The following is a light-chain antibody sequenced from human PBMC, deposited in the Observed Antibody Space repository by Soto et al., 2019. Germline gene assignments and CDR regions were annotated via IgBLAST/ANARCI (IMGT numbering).Light chain of an antibody. Sequence: DIQLTQSPSFLSASVGGRVTITCRASQAISSHLAWYQQKPGKAPNLLIYGASTLQSGVPSRFSGSGSGTQFTLTISSLQPEDLATYYWQQLNSYPLTGGPGTTVDLK. V-gene: IGKV1-9*01. CDR3: QQLNSYPLT. J-gene: IGKJ3*01. CDR1: QAISSH. CDR2: GAS.